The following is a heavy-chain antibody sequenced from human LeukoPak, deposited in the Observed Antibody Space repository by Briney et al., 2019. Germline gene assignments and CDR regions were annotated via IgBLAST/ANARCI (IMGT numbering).Heavy chain of an antibody. CDR3: ARGPTISGTGYFDY. Sequence: SETLSLTCAVYGESLTRYYWSSIRQSPGNGLEWIAEIDHRGDTNYNPSVKGRVIISIDTSKNQFPLKVKSVTATDTAVYYCARGPTISGTGYFDYWGQGTLVTVSS. V-gene: IGHV4-34*01. CDR1: GESLTRYY. J-gene: IGHJ4*03. D-gene: IGHD1-7*01. CDR2: IDHRGDT.